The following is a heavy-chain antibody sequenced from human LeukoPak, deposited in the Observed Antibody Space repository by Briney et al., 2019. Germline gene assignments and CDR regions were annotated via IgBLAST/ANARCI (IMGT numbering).Heavy chain of an antibody. J-gene: IGHJ4*02. CDR2: IYSGGST. CDR3: ARDVVGATYFD. V-gene: IGHV3-53*01. CDR1: GFTFSHYV. Sequence: GGSLRLSCAASGFTFSHYVMTWVRQAPGKGLEWVSIIYSGGSTSYADSVKGRFTISRDNSKNTLYLQMNSLRAEDTAVYYCARDVVGATYFDWGQGTLVTVSS. D-gene: IGHD1-26*01.